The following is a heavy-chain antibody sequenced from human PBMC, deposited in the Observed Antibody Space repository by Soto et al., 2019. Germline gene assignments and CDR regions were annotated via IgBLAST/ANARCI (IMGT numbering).Heavy chain of an antibody. V-gene: IGHV4-34*01. J-gene: IGHJ6*02. D-gene: IGHD2-15*01. CDR1: GGSFSGYY. CDR3: ARHAVVVVAANYYYDGMDV. CDR2: INHSGST. Sequence: QVQLRQWGAGLLKPSETLSLTCAVYGGSFSGYYWSWIRQPPGKGLEWIGEINHSGSTNYNPSLKSRLTISVDTSKNQFSLELSYVTAADTAVYYCARHAVVVVAANYYYDGMDVWGQGTTVTVSS.